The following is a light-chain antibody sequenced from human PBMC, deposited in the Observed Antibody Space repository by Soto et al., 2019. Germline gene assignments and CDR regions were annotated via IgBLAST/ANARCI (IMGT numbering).Light chain of an antibody. CDR1: SSDVGGYNY. Sequence: QAVLTQPPSAYGSPGQSVTISCTGTSSDVGGYNYVSWYQEHPGKAPKFTIFEVSRRPSGVPDRFSGSKSGNTASLTVSGLQADDEADYYCSPYAGSNNPVVFGGGTKLTVL. V-gene: IGLV2-8*01. J-gene: IGLJ2*01. CDR2: EVS. CDR3: SPYAGSNNPVV.